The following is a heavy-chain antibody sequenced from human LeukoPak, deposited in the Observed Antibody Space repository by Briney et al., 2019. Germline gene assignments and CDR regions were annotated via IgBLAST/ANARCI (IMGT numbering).Heavy chain of an antibody. V-gene: IGHV5-51*01. CDR2: IYPGDSDT. J-gene: IGHJ4*02. CDR1: GYSFTSYW. D-gene: IGHD5-18*01. CDR3: ARSNVDTAMVTLPFGY. Sequence: GESLKISCKGSGYSFTSYWIGWVRQMPGKGLEWMGIIYPGDSDTRYSPSFQGQVTISADKSISTAYLQWSSLKASDTAMYYCARSNVDTAMVTLPFGYWGQGTLVTVSS.